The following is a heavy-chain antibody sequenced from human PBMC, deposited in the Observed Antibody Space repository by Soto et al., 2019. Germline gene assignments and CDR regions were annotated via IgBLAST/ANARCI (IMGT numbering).Heavy chain of an antibody. J-gene: IGHJ4*02. CDR1: GGSITDKW. V-gene: IGHV4-4*02. CDR3: AREGDHPFSLGY. D-gene: IGHD3-16*01. Sequence: QVQLPESGPGLVKPSGILSLTCAVSGGSITDKWWSWIRQTLGKGLEWIGEVHHSGSTNYSPSLKSRVTMSVDTSKNDFSLKLFSLTAADTAIYYCAREGDHPFSLGYWGQGTLVTVSS. CDR2: VHHSGST.